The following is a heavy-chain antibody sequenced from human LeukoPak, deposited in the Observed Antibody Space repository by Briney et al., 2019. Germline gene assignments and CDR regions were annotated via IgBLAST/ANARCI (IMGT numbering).Heavy chain of an antibody. CDR3: ARGTKTGYTGYDWNY. Sequence: SETLSLTCTVSGGSISSYYWSWIRQPPGKGLEWIGYIYYSGSTSYNPSLKSRVTISVDTSSNQFSLILTSVTAADTAMYYCARGTKTGYTGYDWNYWGQGSLVTVSS. D-gene: IGHD5-12*01. V-gene: IGHV4-59*01. CDR2: IYYSGST. CDR1: GGSISSYY. J-gene: IGHJ4*02.